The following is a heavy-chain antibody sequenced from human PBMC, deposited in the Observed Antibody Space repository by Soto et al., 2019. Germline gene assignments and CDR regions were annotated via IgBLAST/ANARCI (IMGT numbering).Heavy chain of an antibody. CDR3: GGQDRVVAEGRWFDP. D-gene: IGHD2-15*01. J-gene: IGHJ5*02. V-gene: IGHV4-38-2*02. Sequence: LSLTCTVSGYSISSGYHWAWIRQPPGKGLEWLGSVHYSGNTYYNPSLKRRLTITVDKSNNQFSLNLSSVTAADTAVYYCGGQDRVVAEGRWFDPWGQGTLVTVSS. CDR2: VHYSGNT. CDR1: GYSISSGYH.